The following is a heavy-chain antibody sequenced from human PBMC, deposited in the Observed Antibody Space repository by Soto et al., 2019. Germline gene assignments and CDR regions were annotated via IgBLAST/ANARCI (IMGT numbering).Heavy chain of an antibody. J-gene: IGHJ4*02. D-gene: IGHD3-10*01. V-gene: IGHV3-30*04. CDR3: AGRSGSSDY. CDR1: GFTFSNYT. Sequence: VGSLRLSCAASGFTFSNYTMHWVRQARGKGLEWVALISYDEIDKYFADAVKGRFTISRDNSKNTLYLQMDSLRAEDTAVYYCAGRSGSSDYWGRGTLVTVSS. CDR2: ISYDEIDK.